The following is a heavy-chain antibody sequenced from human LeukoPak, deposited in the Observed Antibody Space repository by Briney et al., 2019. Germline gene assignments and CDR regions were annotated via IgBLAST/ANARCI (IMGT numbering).Heavy chain of an antibody. J-gene: IGHJ4*02. Sequence: ASVKVSCKASGYTFTSYYMHWVRQAPGEGLEWMGIINPTGGSTSYARKFQGRVTMTRDTSTNTIYMELSSLRSEDTAVYYCARDHYHKIHSVMVTAPDYWGQGTLVTVSS. CDR3: ARDHYHKIHSVMVTAPDY. CDR2: INPTGGST. V-gene: IGHV1-46*01. D-gene: IGHD2-21*02. CDR1: GYTFTSYY.